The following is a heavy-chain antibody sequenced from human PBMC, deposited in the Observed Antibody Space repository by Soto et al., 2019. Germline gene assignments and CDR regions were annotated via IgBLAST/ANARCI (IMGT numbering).Heavy chain of an antibody. Sequence: ASVKVSCKASGYTFTNYAMHWVRQAPGQRLEWMGWINAGNGNTKYSQKFQGRVTITRDTSASTAYMELSSLRSEDTAVYYCARDGGYSVAGHYYFGMDVWGQGTTFTVSS. V-gene: IGHV1-3*01. CDR1: GYTFTNYA. J-gene: IGHJ6*02. D-gene: IGHD6-19*01. CDR2: INAGNGNT. CDR3: ARDGGYSVAGHYYFGMDV.